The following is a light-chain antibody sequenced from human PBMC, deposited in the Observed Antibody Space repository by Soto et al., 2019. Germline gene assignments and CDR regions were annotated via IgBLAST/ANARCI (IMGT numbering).Light chain of an antibody. Sequence: IQMTQSPSSLSASVGDRVTITCRASQSISSYLNWYQQKPGKAPKLLIYAASSLQSGVPSRFSGSGSGTDFTLTISCLQSEDFATYYCQQYYSFPPTFGQGTKVDI. V-gene: IGKV1-39*01. CDR3: QQYYSFPPT. J-gene: IGKJ1*01. CDR2: AAS. CDR1: QSISSY.